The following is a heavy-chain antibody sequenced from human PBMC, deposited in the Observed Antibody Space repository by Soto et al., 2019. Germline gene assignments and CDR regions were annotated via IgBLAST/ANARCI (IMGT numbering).Heavy chain of an antibody. CDR2: VSSDGNHA. CDR3: ARNSALSSAPSHFDH. Sequence: QVQLVESGGGVVQPGNSLRLSCVGSGFTFSSDALHWVRQAPGKGLEWVAVVSSDGNHAYYPDHVKGRFTISRDNSQSTVYLEMKSLTPEDTAYLFCARNSALSSAPSHFDHWGQGTLVTVSS. V-gene: IGHV3-30*04. CDR1: GFTFSSDA. J-gene: IGHJ4*02.